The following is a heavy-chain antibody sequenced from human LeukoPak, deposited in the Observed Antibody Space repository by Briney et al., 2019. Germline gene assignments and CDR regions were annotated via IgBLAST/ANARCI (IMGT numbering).Heavy chain of an antibody. Sequence: PGGSLRLSCAASGFTFSSYSMNWVRQAPGKGLEWVSSISSSSSYIYYADSVKGRFTISIDNAKNSLYLQMNSLRAEDTAVYYCARDYYGSVSYLASHFDYWGQGTLVTVSS. CDR3: ARDYYGSVSYLASHFDY. D-gene: IGHD3-10*01. CDR2: ISSSSSYI. CDR1: GFTFSSYS. V-gene: IGHV3-21*01. J-gene: IGHJ4*02.